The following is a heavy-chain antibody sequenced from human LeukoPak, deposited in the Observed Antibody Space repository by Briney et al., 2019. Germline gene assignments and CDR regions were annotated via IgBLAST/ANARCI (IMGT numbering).Heavy chain of an antibody. J-gene: IGHJ4*02. D-gene: IGHD3-22*01. V-gene: IGHV3-21*01. Sequence: GGSLRLSCAASGFTFSSYGMHWVRQAPGKGLEWVSYISTSGNYIYYADSVKGRFTISRDNAMNSLYLQMHSLRAEDTALYYCARGAYNSGGTHENRGQGTLVTVSS. CDR3: ARGAYNSGGTHEN. CDR2: ISTSGNYI. CDR1: GFTFSSYG.